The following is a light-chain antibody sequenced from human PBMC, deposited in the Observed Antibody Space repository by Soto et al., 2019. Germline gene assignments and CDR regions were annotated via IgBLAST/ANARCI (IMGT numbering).Light chain of an antibody. Sequence: QSALTQPPSASGSPGQSVTISCTGTISDVGGYNYVSWYQQHPGKAPKLMIYEVSKRPSGVPDRFSGTKSGNTASLTVSGLQAADEADYYCSSYAGSNNVVFGGGTKLTVL. CDR1: ISDVGGYNY. V-gene: IGLV2-8*01. J-gene: IGLJ2*01. CDR3: SSYAGSNNVV. CDR2: EVS.